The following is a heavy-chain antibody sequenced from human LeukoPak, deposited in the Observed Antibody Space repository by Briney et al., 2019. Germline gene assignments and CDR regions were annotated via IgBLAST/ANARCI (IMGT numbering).Heavy chain of an antibody. J-gene: IGHJ4*02. V-gene: IGHV3-30*18. D-gene: IGHD5-18*01. CDR3: AKGPGGAMVF. CDR1: GFTFSSYG. Sequence: GRSLRLSCAASGFTFSSYGMHWVRQAPGKGLEWVAGISYDGSNKYYAGSVKGRFTISRDNSKNTLYLQMNSLRAEDTAVYYCAKGPGGAMVFWGQGTLVTVSS. CDR2: ISYDGSNK.